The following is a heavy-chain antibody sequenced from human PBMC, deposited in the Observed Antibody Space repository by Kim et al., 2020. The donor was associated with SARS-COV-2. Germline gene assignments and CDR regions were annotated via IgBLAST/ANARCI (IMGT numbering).Heavy chain of an antibody. J-gene: IGHJ4*02. CDR2: ITGGGERT. Sequence: GGSLRLSCATSGFAFSYWAMTWVRQAPGKGLEWVSTITGGGERTDYADSVKGRFTISRDNGKNTLYLQLNSLRAEDTATYYCAPLWNHAYWGQGSLVTVS. V-gene: IGHV3-23*01. D-gene: IGHD1-1*01. CDR1: GFAFSYWA. CDR3: APLWNHAY.